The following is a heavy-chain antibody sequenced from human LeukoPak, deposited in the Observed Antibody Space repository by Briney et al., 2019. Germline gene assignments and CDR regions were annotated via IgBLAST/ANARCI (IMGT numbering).Heavy chain of an antibody. Sequence: SVKVSCKPSGGTFTSYTISWVRQAPGQGLEWMGKIIPILGIANYTQKFQGRVTITADKSTSTAYMELSSLRSEDAAVYYCARGYCSNTSCYYGYYYMDVWGKGTTVTVSS. V-gene: IGHV1-69*02. J-gene: IGHJ6*03. D-gene: IGHD2-2*01. CDR3: ARGYCSNTSCYYGYYYMDV. CDR1: GGTFTSYT. CDR2: IIPILGIA.